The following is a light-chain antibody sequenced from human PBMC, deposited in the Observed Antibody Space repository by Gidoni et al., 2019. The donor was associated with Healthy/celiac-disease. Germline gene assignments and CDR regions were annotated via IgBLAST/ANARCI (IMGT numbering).Light chain of an antibody. V-gene: IGKV1-27*01. J-gene: IGKJ1*01. CDR1: QGISNY. CDR2: AAS. CDR3: KKYNSASRT. Sequence: IQMTQSPSSLSASVGDRVTITCRASQGISNYLAWYQQKPGKVPKLLIYAASTLQSGVPSRFSGSGSGTDFTLTISSLQPEDVATYYCKKYNSASRTFXQXTKVEIK.